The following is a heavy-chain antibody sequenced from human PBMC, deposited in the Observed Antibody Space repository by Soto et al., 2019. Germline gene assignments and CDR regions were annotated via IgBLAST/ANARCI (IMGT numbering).Heavy chain of an antibody. J-gene: IGHJ4*02. CDR3: ARSPGYSGYDALDY. V-gene: IGHV3-64*01. D-gene: IGHD5-12*01. Sequence: GGSLRLSCAASGFTFSTYAMHWVRQAPGKGLEYVSTISSNGGSTFYANSVKGRFTISRDNSKNTLYLQMGSLRAEDMAVYYCARSPGYSGYDALDYWGQGTLVTVSS. CDR1: GFTFSTYA. CDR2: ISSNGGST.